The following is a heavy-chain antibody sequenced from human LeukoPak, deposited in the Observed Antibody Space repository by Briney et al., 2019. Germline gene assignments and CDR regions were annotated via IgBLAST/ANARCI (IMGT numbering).Heavy chain of an antibody. CDR1: GGPISSDNYY. V-gene: IGHV4-61*02. Sequence: PSETLSLTCTVSGGPISSDNYYWSWIRQPAGKGLEWIGRIYTSGNTNYNPSLKSRLTISVDTSKNQFSLKLSSVTAADTAVYYCARLLFYESSGYYYFDSWGQGTLVTVSS. J-gene: IGHJ4*02. CDR3: ARLLFYESSGYYYFDS. D-gene: IGHD3-22*01. CDR2: IYTSGNT.